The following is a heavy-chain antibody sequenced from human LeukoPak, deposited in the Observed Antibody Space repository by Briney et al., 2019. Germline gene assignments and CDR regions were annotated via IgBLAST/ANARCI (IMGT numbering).Heavy chain of an antibody. CDR2: ISGSGYAI. Sequence: GGSLTLYCTASGFTFSDFHMSWLRQAPGKGLEGVSHISGSGYAIHHPVSVKGRFTISRDNAKNSLYLQMNSRRVEDSAVYYCARLSGTYSRGGDHWGQGTLVTVSS. D-gene: IGHD1-26*01. CDR3: ARLSGTYSRGGDH. CDR1: GFTFSDFH. J-gene: IGHJ4*02. V-gene: IGHV3-11*01.